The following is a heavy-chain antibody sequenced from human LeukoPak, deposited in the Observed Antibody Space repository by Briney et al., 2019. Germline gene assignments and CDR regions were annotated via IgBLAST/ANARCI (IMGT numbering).Heavy chain of an antibody. CDR2: INSYGGWT. CDR1: GNYW. J-gene: IGHJ4*02. D-gene: IGHD2/OR15-2a*01. CDR3: VSFYETY. V-gene: IGHV3-74*01. Sequence: GGSLRLSCVASGNYWMHWVRQAPGKGLVWVSHINSYGGWTSYADSVKGRFTISKDNAKNTVYLQMNSLRAEDTAVYYCVSFYETYWGRGTLVTVSS.